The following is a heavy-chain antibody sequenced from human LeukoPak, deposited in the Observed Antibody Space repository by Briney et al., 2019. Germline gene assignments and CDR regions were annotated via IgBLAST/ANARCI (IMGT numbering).Heavy chain of an antibody. D-gene: IGHD3-16*01. Sequence: SETLSLTCTVSGGSISSGGYYWSWIRQHPGKGLEWIGYIYYSGSTYHNPSLKSRDTISVDTTKNQFSLKLSSVTAADTAVYYCARGHVENNGGDFDYWGQGTLVTVSS. V-gene: IGHV4-31*03. CDR2: IYYSGST. J-gene: IGHJ4*02. CDR3: ARGHVENNGGDFDY. CDR1: GGSISSGGYY.